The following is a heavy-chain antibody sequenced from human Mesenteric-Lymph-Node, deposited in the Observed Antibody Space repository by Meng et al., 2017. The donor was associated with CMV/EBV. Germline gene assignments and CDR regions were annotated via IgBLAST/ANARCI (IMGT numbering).Heavy chain of an antibody. Sequence: QVQLVQSGAEVKKPGASVKVSCKASGYSFPGYSIHWVRQAPGQGLEWMGRISPNTGDTIYEENFQGRVTMTRDTSINTAYMELSSLTSDDTAVYYCGRGQQTFDPWGQGILVTVSS. D-gene: IGHD1-1*01. J-gene: IGHJ5*02. V-gene: IGHV1-2*06. CDR2: ISPNTGDT. CDR1: GYSFPGYS. CDR3: GRGQQTFDP.